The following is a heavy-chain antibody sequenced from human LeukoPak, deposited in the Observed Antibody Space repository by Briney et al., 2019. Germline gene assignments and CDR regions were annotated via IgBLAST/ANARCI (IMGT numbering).Heavy chain of an antibody. V-gene: IGHV3-23*01. CDR2: ISYNGVTT. D-gene: IGHD3-22*01. J-gene: IGHJ4*02. CDR3: ARGLDSSSWARVFDF. Sequence: GGSLRLSCAASGFTFSNHAMSWVRQAPGKGPEWVSIISYNGVTTYYADSVKGRVSFSRDNSKNMMYLEMNSLRAEDTAVYFCARGLDSSSWARVFDFWGPGTLLIVFS. CDR1: GFTFSNHA.